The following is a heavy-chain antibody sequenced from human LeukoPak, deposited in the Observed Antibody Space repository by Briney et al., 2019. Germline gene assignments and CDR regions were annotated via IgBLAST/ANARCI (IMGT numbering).Heavy chain of an antibody. Sequence: ASVKVSCKASGYTFTGYYMHWVRQAPGQGLEWMGWVNPNSGGTNYAQKFQGRVTMTRDTPISTAYMELSRLRSDDTAVYYCAREGGWNDPHAFDIWGQGTMVTVSS. CDR2: VNPNSGGT. D-gene: IGHD1-1*01. CDR1: GYTFTGYY. CDR3: AREGGWNDPHAFDI. V-gene: IGHV1-2*02. J-gene: IGHJ3*02.